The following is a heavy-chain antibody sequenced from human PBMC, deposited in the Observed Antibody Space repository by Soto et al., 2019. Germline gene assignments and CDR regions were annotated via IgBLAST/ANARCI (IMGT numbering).Heavy chain of an antibody. Sequence: ASVKVSCEASSYSFTNYGITWVRQAPGQGLEWMGRINASNGNTHYAQKFQGRVTMTRDTSTSTVYMELSSLRSEDTAVYYCARAGDLGSYYYYYYGMDVWGQGTTVTVSS. CDR3: ARAGDLGSYYYYYYGMDV. J-gene: IGHJ6*02. CDR2: INASNGNT. D-gene: IGHD3-16*01. V-gene: IGHV1-18*01. CDR1: SYSFTNYG.